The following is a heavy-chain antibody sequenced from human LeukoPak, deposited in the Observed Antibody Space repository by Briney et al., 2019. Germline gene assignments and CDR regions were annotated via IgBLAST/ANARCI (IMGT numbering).Heavy chain of an antibody. CDR3: ARGIGTSYDSSRDAFDI. CDR2: IYSPGTN. V-gene: IGHV4-61*02. Sequence: SETLSLTCTVSAGSINSGDYYWSWIRQPAGKGLGWIGRIYSPGTNYNYNPSLKSRVTISIDTSKNQFSLKLTSVTAADTAVYYCARGIGTSYDSSRDAFDIWGQGTMVTVSS. J-gene: IGHJ3*02. D-gene: IGHD3-22*01. CDR1: AGSINSGDYY.